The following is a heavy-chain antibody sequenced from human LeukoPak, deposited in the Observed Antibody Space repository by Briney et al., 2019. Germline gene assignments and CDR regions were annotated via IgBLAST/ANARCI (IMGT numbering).Heavy chain of an antibody. CDR2: IKHDGSEK. Sequence: GGSLRLSCAASGFTFSSYWMSWVRQAPGKGLEWVANIKHDGSEKYYGDSVKGRFTISRDNARNSLYLQMNSLRAEDTAVYYCAASILTGFVAFDYWGQGPLVTVSS. D-gene: IGHD3-9*01. V-gene: IGHV3-7*05. J-gene: IGHJ4*02. CDR3: AASILTGFVAFDY. CDR1: GFTFSSYW.